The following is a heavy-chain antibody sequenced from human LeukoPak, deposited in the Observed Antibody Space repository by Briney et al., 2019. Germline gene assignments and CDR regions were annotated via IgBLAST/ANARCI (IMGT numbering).Heavy chain of an antibody. V-gene: IGHV4-39*07. CDR1: GGSISSSSYY. CDR3: ARGSRLIQLWFVYLH. Sequence: SETLSLTCTVSGGSISSSSYYWGWIRQPPGKGLEWIGEINHSGSTNYNPSLKSRVTISVDTSKNQFSLKLSSVTAADTAVYYCARGSRLIQLWFVYLHWGQGTLVTVSS. D-gene: IGHD5-18*01. CDR2: INHSGST. J-gene: IGHJ4*02.